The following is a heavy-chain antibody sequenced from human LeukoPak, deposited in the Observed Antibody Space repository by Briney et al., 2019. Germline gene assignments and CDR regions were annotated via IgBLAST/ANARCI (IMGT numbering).Heavy chain of an antibody. J-gene: IGHJ6*02. V-gene: IGHV3-11*01. CDR3: ARVGYYGMAV. CDR1: GFTFSDYF. CDR2: VSSSCSTI. Sequence: GGSLRLSCAASGFTFSDYFMSWIRQAPGKGLEWVSYVSSSCSTIYYADSVNGRFTISRDNAKNSLYVQMNSLRAEHTAVYYCARVGYYGMAVWGPGTTVTVSS.